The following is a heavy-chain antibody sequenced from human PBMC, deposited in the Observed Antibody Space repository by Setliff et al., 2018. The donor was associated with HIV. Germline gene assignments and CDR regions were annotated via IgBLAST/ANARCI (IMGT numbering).Heavy chain of an antibody. J-gene: IGHJ3*02. CDR1: GGTFDNYP. CDR2: IIPVLDMP. D-gene: IGHD2-2*01. CDR3: ARKEYQLLHAFDI. V-gene: IGHV1-69*10. Sequence: SVKVSCKSAGGTFDNYPINWVRQAPGQGLEWMGGIIPVLDMPHYAQKFQGRVTMTADKSTNTAYMEVTSLRSEDTAVYYCARKEYQLLHAFDIWGQGTMVTVSS.